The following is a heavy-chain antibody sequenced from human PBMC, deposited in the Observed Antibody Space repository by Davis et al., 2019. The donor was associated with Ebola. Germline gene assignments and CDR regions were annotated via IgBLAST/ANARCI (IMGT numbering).Heavy chain of an antibody. CDR3: ASISSGSYGASRDS. V-gene: IGHV3-64*02. CDR2: ISKNGGST. CDR1: GFPFSTYA. J-gene: IGHJ4*02. Sequence: PGGSLRLSCAASGFPFSTYAMHWVRQAPGKGLEYVSAISKNGGSTYYADSVKGRFTISRDNSKNTLYLQMGSLRVEDMAVYYCASISSGSYGASRDSWGQGTLVTVSS. D-gene: IGHD1-26*01.